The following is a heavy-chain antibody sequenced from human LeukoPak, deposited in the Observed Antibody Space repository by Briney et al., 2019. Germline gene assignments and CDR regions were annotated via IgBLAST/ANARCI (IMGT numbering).Heavy chain of an antibody. D-gene: IGHD3-16*01. Sequence: SETLSLTCTVSGGSISSYYWSWIRQPPGKGLEWIGYIYYSGSTNYNPSLKSRVTISVDTSKNQFSLKLSSVTAADTAVYYCARHLGYKWFDPWGQGTLVTVSS. CDR3: ARHLGYKWFDP. J-gene: IGHJ5*02. V-gene: IGHV4-59*08. CDR1: GGSISSYY. CDR2: IYYSGST.